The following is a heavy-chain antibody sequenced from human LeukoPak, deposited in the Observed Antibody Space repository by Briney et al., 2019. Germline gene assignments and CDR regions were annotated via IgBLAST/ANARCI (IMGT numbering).Heavy chain of an antibody. Sequence: GGSRRLSCTVSGFTLSSYEMSWIRQAPGKGLEWVSSIDYDGGSGHYADSVKGRFTISRDNSKNTLYLQMNSLRAEDTAVYYCANLASPRGDYNGYWGQGTLVTVSS. CDR1: GFTLSSYE. D-gene: IGHD2-8*01. J-gene: IGHJ4*02. CDR2: IDYDGGSG. V-gene: IGHV3-NL1*01. CDR3: ANLASPRGDYNGY.